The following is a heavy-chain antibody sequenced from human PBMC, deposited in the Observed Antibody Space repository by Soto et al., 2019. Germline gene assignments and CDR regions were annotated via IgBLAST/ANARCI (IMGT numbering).Heavy chain of an antibody. V-gene: IGHV4-39*01. D-gene: IGHD4-17*01. J-gene: IGHJ6*02. CDR2: IYYSGST. Sequence: SETLSLTCTVSGGSISSSSYYWGWIRQPPGKGLEWIGSIYYSGSTYYNPSLKSRVTISVDTSKNQFSLKLSSVTAADTAVYYCARHTVTSWVGYYYGMDVWGQGTTVTSP. CDR3: ARHTVTSWVGYYYGMDV. CDR1: GGSISSSSYY.